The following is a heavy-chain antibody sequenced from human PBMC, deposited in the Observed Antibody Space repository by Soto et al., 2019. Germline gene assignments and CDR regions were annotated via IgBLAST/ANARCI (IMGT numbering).Heavy chain of an antibody. D-gene: IGHD3-22*01. CDR2: ISSSGSTI. CDR1: GFTFSSYE. CDR3: ARDYYDSSGYYYVDYFDY. V-gene: IGHV3-48*03. J-gene: IGHJ4*02. Sequence: PGGSLRLSCAASGFTFSSYEMNWVRQAPGKGLEWVSYISSSGSTIYYADSVKGRFTISRDNAKNSLYLQMNSLRAEDTAVYYCARDYYDSSGYYYVDYFDYWGQGTLVTVSS.